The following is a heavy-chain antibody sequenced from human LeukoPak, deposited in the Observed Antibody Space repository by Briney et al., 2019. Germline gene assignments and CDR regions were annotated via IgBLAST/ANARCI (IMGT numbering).Heavy chain of an antibody. CDR3: ARGDVAVQNNWFDP. CDR1: GDSTSNNNYF. D-gene: IGHD2-15*01. V-gene: IGHV4-39*07. CDR2: ISYSGGT. Sequence: PSETLSLTCIVSGDSTSNNNYFWGWIRQPPGKGLEWIGSISYSGGTSYNPSLKSRVTISEDTSKNQVSLKLSSVTAADTAVYYCARGDVAVQNNWFDPWGQGTLVTVSS. J-gene: IGHJ5*02.